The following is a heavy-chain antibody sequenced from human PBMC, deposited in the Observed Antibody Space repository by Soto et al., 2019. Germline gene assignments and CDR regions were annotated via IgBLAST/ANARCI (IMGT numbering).Heavy chain of an antibody. CDR2: VYYSGST. D-gene: IGHD5-18*01. J-gene: IGHJ5*02. CDR3: ARIPVDTYMIYWFDP. Sequence: PSETLSLTCTVFGGSVSSGDYYWSWMRQPPGKGLEWIGYVYYSGSTNYNPSLKSRVTISVDTSKNQFSLKLSSVTAGDTAVYYCARIPVDTYMIYWFDPWGQGTLVTVS. V-gene: IGHV4-61*08. CDR1: GGSVSSGDYY.